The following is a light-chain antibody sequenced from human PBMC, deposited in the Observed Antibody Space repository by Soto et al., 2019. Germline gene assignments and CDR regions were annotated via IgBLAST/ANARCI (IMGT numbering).Light chain of an antibody. V-gene: IGKV3-15*01. Sequence: EMAMPGCQLRLSGSSGERATLSCRASQSVSSNLAWYQQKPGQAPRLLIYGASTRATGIPARFSGSGSGTEFTLTISTLQSEDVAFAFCQQYDNWPPHAVGPGTKVDIK. CDR3: QQYDNWPPHA. CDR2: GAS. J-gene: IGKJ3*01. CDR1: QSVSSN.